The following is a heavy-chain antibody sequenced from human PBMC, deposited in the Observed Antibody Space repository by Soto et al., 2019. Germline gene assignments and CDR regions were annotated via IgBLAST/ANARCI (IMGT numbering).Heavy chain of an antibody. D-gene: IGHD3-10*01. CDR3: ARGIRSLSL. V-gene: IGHV3-7*01. CDR1: GFTFNNYW. CDR2: IKQDGTEK. J-gene: IGHJ4*02. Sequence: PGGSLRLSCAASGFTFNNYWMSWVRQAPGKGLEWVANIKQDGTEKYYMDSVKGRFSISRDNAEKSVHLQMNSLRAEDTAVYFFARGIRSLSLWGQGALVTVSS.